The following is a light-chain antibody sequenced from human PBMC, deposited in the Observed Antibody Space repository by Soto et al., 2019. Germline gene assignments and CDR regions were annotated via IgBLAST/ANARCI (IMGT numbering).Light chain of an antibody. V-gene: IGKV3-11*01. CDR1: QSVSSY. CDR2: DAS. J-gene: IGKJ3*01. Sequence: IRLTQSPATQTLSPGERATLSCRASQSVSSYLAWYQQKPGQAPRLLIYDASNRATGIPARFSGSGSGTDFTLTISSLEPEDFAVYCWQPRSNCSFTFG. CDR3: QPRSNCSFT.